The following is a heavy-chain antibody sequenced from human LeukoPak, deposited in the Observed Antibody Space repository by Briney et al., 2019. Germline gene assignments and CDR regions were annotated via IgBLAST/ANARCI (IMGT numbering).Heavy chain of an antibody. V-gene: IGHV1-2*02. Sequence: ASVKISCKASGYTFTGNYIHWLRQAPGQGLEWMGWIDANNGDTKSAQKFQGRVTMSSDTSISTAYMDLSSLSPDDAAVYYCARDPSSVTLYFFDYWGQGTLVTVSS. J-gene: IGHJ4*02. CDR1: GYTFTGNY. D-gene: IGHD4-11*01. CDR2: IDANNGDT. CDR3: ARDPSSVTLYFFDY.